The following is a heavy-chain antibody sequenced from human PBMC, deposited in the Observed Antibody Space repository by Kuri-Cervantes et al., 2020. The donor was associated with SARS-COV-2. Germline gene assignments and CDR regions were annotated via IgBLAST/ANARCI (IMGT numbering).Heavy chain of an antibody. V-gene: IGHV3-30*18. CDR2: ISYDGSNK. Sequence: GGSLRLSCAASGFTFSSYGMHWVRQAPGKGLEWVAVISYDGSNKYYADSVKGRFTISRDNSKNTLYLQMNSLRAEDTAAYYCAKDGPDSGSYLFDYWAREPWSPSPQ. D-gene: IGHD1-26*01. CDR1: GFTFSSYG. J-gene: IGHJ4*02. CDR3: AKDGPDSGSYLFDY.